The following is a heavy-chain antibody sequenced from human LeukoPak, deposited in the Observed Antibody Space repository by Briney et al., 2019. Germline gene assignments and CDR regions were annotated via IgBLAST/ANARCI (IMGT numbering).Heavy chain of an antibody. D-gene: IGHD6-13*01. CDR2: IYSSGST. J-gene: IGHJ4*02. V-gene: IGHV4-39*01. CDR1: GGAIISSSYY. CDR3: VNHAYSSSFDY. Sequence: TSETLSLICTVSGGAIISSSYYWGWIRQPPGKGLEWIGSIYSSGSTYYNPSLKSRRTISVDTSKNQFSLKVSSVTAADTAVYLCVNHAYSSSFDYWGQGTLVTVSS.